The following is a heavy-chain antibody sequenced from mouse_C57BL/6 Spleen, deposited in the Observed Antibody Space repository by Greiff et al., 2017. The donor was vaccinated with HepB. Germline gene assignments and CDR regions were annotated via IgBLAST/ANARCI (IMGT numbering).Heavy chain of an antibody. CDR1: GYTFTSYW. J-gene: IGHJ1*03. Sequence: QVQLKQSGAELVKPGASVKMSCKASGYTFTSYWITWVKQRPGQGLEWIGDIYPGSGSTNYNEKFKSKATLTVDTSSSTAYMQLSSLTSEDSAVYYCARSGNWDWYFDVWGTGTTVTVSS. D-gene: IGHD4-1*01. CDR2: IYPGSGST. V-gene: IGHV1-55*01. CDR3: ARSGNWDWYFDV.